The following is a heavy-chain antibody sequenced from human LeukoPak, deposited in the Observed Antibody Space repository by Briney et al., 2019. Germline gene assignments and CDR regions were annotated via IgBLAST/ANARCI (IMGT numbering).Heavy chain of an antibody. CDR2: ISGSGGST. CDR3: AKLAASSIYYYMDV. Sequence: TGASLRLPCAASGFTFGRYAMRWVRQAPGKGLEWVSAISGSGGSTYYADSVKGRFTISRDNSKNTLYLQMNSLRAEDTAVYYCAKLAASSIYYYMDVWGKGTTVTVSS. CDR1: GFTFGRYA. J-gene: IGHJ6*03. V-gene: IGHV3-23*01. D-gene: IGHD2-15*01.